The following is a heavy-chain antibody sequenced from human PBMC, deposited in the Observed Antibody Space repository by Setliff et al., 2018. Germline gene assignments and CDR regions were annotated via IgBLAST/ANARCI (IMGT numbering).Heavy chain of an antibody. V-gene: IGHV1-69*10. Sequence: SVKVSCKASGGTFSSYAISWVRQAPGQGLEWMGGIIPILGIAKYSQKFQGRVTITRDTSASTAYMELSSLRSEDPAVYYCARDLGYGDSESWFDPWGQGTLVTVSS. CDR1: GGTFSSYA. J-gene: IGHJ5*02. D-gene: IGHD4-17*01. CDR3: ARDLGYGDSESWFDP. CDR2: IIPILGIA.